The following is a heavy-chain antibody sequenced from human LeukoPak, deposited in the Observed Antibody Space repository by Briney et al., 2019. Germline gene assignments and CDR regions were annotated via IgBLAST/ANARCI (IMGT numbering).Heavy chain of an antibody. V-gene: IGHV3-66*01. D-gene: IGHD5-18*01. Sequence: PGGSLRLSCATSGFTVSDSYMSWVRQAPGKGLEWVSVIYSGGSTFYADSVKDRFTISRDSSKNTLYLQMDSLRGEDTAVYYCARDRAYTYGFAYYFADWGQGTLVTVSS. CDR2: IYSGGST. J-gene: IGHJ4*02. CDR3: ARDRAYTYGFAYYFAD. CDR1: GFTVSDSY.